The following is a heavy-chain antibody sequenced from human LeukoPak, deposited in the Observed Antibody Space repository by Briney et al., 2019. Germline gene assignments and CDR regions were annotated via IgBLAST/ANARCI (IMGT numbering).Heavy chain of an antibody. Sequence: GGSLRLSCAASGFTFSSYGMSWVRQAPGKGLEWVSAISDSGDSTYHADSVKGRFTISRDNAKNSLYLQMNSLRAEDTAVYYCARDLLAAAGTPSWFDPWGQGTLVTVSS. CDR2: ISDSGDST. CDR3: ARDLLAAAGTPSWFDP. V-gene: IGHV3-23*01. D-gene: IGHD6-13*01. J-gene: IGHJ5*02. CDR1: GFTFSSYG.